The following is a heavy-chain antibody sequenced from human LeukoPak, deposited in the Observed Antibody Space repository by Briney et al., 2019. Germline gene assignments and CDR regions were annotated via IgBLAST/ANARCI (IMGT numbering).Heavy chain of an antibody. CDR3: VKDRWVDH. J-gene: IGHJ4*02. CDR1: GYTLTELS. D-gene: IGHD6-13*01. V-gene: IGHV3-64D*06. Sequence: SCKVSGYTLTELSMHWVRQAPGKGLEYVSSISSEGKTTYYADSVKGRFTISRDNSKNTLYLQMSSLRPEDTAVYYCVKDRWVDHWGQGTLVTVSS. CDR2: ISSEGKTT.